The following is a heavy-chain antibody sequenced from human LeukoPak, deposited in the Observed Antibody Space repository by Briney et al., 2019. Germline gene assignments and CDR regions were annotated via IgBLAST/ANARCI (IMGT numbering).Heavy chain of an antibody. CDR1: GGSISSSSYY. CDR3: ARTYYGGNSPLFDY. D-gene: IGHD4-23*01. Sequence: PSETLSLTCTVSGGSISSSSYYWGWIRQSPGKGLEWIGSIYYSGSTYYNPSLKSRVTISVDTSKNQFSLRLSSVTAADTAVYYCARTYYGGNSPLFDYWGQGTLVTVSS. CDR2: IYYSGST. V-gene: IGHV4-39*01. J-gene: IGHJ4*02.